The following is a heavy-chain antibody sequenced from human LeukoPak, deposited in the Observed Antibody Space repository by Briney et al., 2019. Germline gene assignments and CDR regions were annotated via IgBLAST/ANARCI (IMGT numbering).Heavy chain of an antibody. CDR3: AAFAMGGHDY. J-gene: IGHJ4*02. CDR1: DYTFTSYG. CDR2: ISAYNGNT. Sequence: AASGKVSCKASDYTFTSYGISWVRQAPGQGLEWMGWISAYNGNTNYAQKLQGRVTMTTDTSTSTAYMELRSLRSDDTAVYYCAAFAMGGHDYWGQGTLVTVSS. D-gene: IGHD5-18*01. V-gene: IGHV1-18*01.